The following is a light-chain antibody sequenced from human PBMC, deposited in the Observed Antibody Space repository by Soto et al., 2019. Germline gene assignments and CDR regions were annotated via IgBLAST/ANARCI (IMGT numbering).Light chain of an antibody. Sequence: DIQMTQSPSTLSASVGDRVTITCRASQRISSWLAWYQQKPGKAPNLLIYKASSLESGVPSRFSGSGFGTEFTLTISSLQPEDFATYFCQQYDSYPYTFGQGTKLEIK. J-gene: IGKJ2*01. V-gene: IGKV1-5*03. CDR1: QRISSW. CDR3: QQYDSYPYT. CDR2: KAS.